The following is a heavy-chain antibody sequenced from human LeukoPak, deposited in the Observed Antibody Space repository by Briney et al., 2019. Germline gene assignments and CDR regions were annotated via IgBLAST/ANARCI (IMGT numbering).Heavy chain of an antibody. CDR3: ARAYCGGDCTAGGAFDI. D-gene: IGHD2-21*01. Sequence: SEPLSPTCRVSAVSVGSHFWSGFRQPAARALESIRRVPARGAISSNPSRNRRVTMSLDTSKNQFSLKLTSVTAADTAVYFCARAYCGGDCTAGGAFDIWGQGTMVTVSS. V-gene: IGHV4-4*07. CDR2: VPARGAI. J-gene: IGHJ3*02. CDR1: AVSVGSHF.